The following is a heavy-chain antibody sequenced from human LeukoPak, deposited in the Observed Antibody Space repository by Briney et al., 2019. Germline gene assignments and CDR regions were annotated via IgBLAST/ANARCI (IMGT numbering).Heavy chain of an antibody. Sequence: ASVKVSCKASGYTFISYYMHWVRRAPGQGLEWMGRINPNSGDTKFAQKFQGRVTLTRDTSISTAYMELTSLTSADTAVYYCARDIGFRNAFNIWGQGTLVTVSP. V-gene: IGHV1-2*06. D-gene: IGHD3-10*01. CDR1: GYTFISYY. J-gene: IGHJ3*02. CDR2: INPNSGDT. CDR3: ARDIGFRNAFNI.